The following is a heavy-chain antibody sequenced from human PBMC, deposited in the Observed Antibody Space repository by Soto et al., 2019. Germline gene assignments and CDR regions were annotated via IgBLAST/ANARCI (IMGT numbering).Heavy chain of an antibody. CDR1: GYTFTSYY. Sequence: ASVKVSCKASGYTFTSYYMHWVRQAPGQGLEWMGIINPSGGSTSYAQKFQGRVTMTRDTSTSTVYMELSSLRSEDTAVYYCARAFYIRSGWYGIDYFDYWGQGTLVTVSS. D-gene: IGHD6-19*01. J-gene: IGHJ4*02. CDR3: ARAFYIRSGWYGIDYFDY. CDR2: INPSGGST. V-gene: IGHV1-46*01.